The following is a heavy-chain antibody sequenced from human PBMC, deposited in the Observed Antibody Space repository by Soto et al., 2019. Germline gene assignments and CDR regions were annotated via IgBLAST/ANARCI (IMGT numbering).Heavy chain of an antibody. D-gene: IGHD6-19*01. CDR1: GFTFSNYA. J-gene: IGHJ4*02. CDR2: ISGSGGST. V-gene: IGHV3-23*01. Sequence: EVQLLESGGGLVQPGGSLRLSCAASGFTFSNYAMSWVRQAPGKGLEWVSAISGSGGSTYYADSVKGRFTISRDNSKNTLYLQMNSLRAEDTALYYCAKDVYSSGWYVAYWGQGTLVTVSS. CDR3: AKDVYSSGWYVAY.